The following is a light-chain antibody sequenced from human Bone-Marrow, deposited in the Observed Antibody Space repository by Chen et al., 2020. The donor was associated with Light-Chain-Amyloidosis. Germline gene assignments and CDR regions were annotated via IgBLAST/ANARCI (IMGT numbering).Light chain of an antibody. J-gene: IGKJ5*01. CDR3: QQRSNWPIT. CDR2: DAS. CDR1: QSVSSY. Sequence: EIVLTQSPATLSLSPGDRATLSCRASQSVSSYLAWYQQKPGQAPRLLIYDASNRATGIPARFSGSGSATDFTLTISGLEPEDFAVYYCQQRSNWPITFGQGTRLEIK. V-gene: IGKV3-11*01.